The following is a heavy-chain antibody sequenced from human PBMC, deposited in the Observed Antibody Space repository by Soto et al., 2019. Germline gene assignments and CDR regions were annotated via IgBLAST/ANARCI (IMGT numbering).Heavy chain of an antibody. J-gene: IGHJ4*02. CDR3: ARRAETNGWNGFGADKYYFDF. CDR1: GYTFSGYD. CDR2: MNPNTGNS. D-gene: IGHD1-1*01. Sequence: ASLKVYWKASGYTFSGYDVYWVRHATGQGLEWMGWMNPNTGNSAYAQKFQGRVTVTSDTSINTVHMELSSLRSEDTAVYYCARRAETNGWNGFGADKYYFDFWGQGTLVTVSS. V-gene: IGHV1-8*01.